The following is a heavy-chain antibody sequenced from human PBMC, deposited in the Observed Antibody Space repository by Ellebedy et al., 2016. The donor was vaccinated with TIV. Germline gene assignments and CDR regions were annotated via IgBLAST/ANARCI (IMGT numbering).Heavy chain of an antibody. Sequence: GESLKISCNTSGSSGYWIGWVRQMPGKGLEWMGIAYLGDSDSRYSPSFQGQVTISADKSISTAYLQWISLKASDTAMYYCARFGGSTFARHYFDYWGQGTLVTVSS. CDR3: ARFGGSTFARHYFDY. CDR2: AYLGDSDS. D-gene: IGHD3-16*01. CDR1: GSSGYW. V-gene: IGHV5-51*01. J-gene: IGHJ4*02.